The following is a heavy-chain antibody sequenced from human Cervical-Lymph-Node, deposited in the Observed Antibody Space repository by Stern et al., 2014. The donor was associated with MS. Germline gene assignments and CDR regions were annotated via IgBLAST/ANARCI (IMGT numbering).Heavy chain of an antibody. CDR1: GFEFSSYG. V-gene: IGHV3-33*01. CDR2: LWYDGSKK. J-gene: IGHJ4*02. CDR3: TGVNYDILTGYYSDY. D-gene: IGHD3-9*01. Sequence: QMQLVQSGGGLFQPGGPLKLPWAASGFEFSSYGIHWVPQAPGKGLEGLAVLWYDGSKKFYAEFVKGRFTISRDNSKNTGYLQMNSLRAEDTAVYYCTGVNYDILTGYYSDYWGQGTLVTVSS.